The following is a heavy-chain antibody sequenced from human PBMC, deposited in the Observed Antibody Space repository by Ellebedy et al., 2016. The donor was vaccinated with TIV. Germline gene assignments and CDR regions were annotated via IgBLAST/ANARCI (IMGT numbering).Heavy chain of an antibody. D-gene: IGHD3-9*01. Sequence: GESQKISXAASGFTFSSYAMSWVRQAPGKGLDWVSGISGSGGSTYYADSVKGRFTISRDNSKNTLYLQMNSLRGEDTAVYYCAKQASYDILTAYYRPTNYYYYGLDVWGQGTTVTVSS. CDR3: AKQASYDILTAYYRPTNYYYYGLDV. CDR1: GFTFSSYA. CDR2: ISGSGGST. J-gene: IGHJ6*02. V-gene: IGHV3-23*01.